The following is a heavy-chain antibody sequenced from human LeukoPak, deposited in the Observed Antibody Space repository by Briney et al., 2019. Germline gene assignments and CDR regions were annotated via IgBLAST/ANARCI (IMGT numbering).Heavy chain of an antibody. V-gene: IGHV3-23*01. CDR3: TDDSSGYYGIIDY. CDR2: ISGSGGST. CDR1: GFTFSSYG. J-gene: IGHJ4*02. Sequence: GGSLRLSCAASGFTFSSYGMSRVRQAPGKGLEWVSAISGSGGSTYYADSVKGRFTIPRDNSKNTLYLQMNSLRAEDTAVYYCTDDSSGYYGIIDYWGQGTLVTVSS. D-gene: IGHD3-22*01.